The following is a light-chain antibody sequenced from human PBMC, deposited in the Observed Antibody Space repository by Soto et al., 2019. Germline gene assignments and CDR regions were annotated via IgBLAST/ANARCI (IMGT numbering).Light chain of an antibody. CDR3: HQYNNWPWAFINWPWA. CDR2: GAS. Sequence: EIVMTQSPATLSVSPGERATLSCRASQSVSSNVAWYQQKPGQAPRLLIYGASTRATGIPARFSGSGSGTEFTLTISSLQSEDFAVYYCHQYNNWPWAFINWPWAFGQGTKVDIK. J-gene: IGKJ1*01. V-gene: IGKV3-15*01. CDR1: QSVSSN.